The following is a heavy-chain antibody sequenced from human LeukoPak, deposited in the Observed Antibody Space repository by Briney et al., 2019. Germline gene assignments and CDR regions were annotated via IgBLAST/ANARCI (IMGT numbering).Heavy chain of an antibody. Sequence: SVKVSCKASGYTFSSYDINWVRQATGQGLEWMGWMNPNTGNTAYAQKFQGRVTMTRNTSISTAYMEVSSLRSEDTAVYYCARGVVVVPATVGWFDPWGQGTLVTVSS. CDR2: MNPNTGNT. CDR1: GYTFSSYD. CDR3: ARGVVVVPATVGWFDP. V-gene: IGHV1-8*01. D-gene: IGHD2-15*01. J-gene: IGHJ5*02.